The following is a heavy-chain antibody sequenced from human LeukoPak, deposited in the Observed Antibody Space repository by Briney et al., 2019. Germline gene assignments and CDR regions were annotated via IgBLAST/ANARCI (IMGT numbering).Heavy chain of an antibody. V-gene: IGHV1-2*02. CDR1: GYTFTGYY. J-gene: IGHJ5*02. Sequence: ASVKVSCKASGYTFTGYYMHWVRQAPGQGLEWMGWINPNSGGTNYAQKFQGRVTMTRDTSISTAYMELSRLRSDDTAVYYCARTMYYDILTGYSENWFDPWGQGTLVTVSS. CDR2: INPNSGGT. D-gene: IGHD3-9*01. CDR3: ARTMYYDILTGYSENWFDP.